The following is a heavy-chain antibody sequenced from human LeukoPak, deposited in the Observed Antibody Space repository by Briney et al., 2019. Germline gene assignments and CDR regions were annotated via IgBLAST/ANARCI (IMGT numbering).Heavy chain of an antibody. D-gene: IGHD3-22*01. CDR2: IYYSGST. V-gene: IGHV4-59*01. CDR3: ARDPRVKNGDSSGYYLRY. CDR1: GGSISSYY. Sequence: SETLSLTCTVSGGSISSYYWSWIRQPPGKGLEWIGYIYYSGSTNYNPSLKSRVTISVDTSKNQFSLRLSSVTAADTAVYYCARDPRVKNGDSSGYYLRYWGQGTLVTVSS. J-gene: IGHJ4*02.